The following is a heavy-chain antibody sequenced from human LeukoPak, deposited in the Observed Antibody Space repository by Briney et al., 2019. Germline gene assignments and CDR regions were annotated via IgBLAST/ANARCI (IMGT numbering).Heavy chain of an antibody. V-gene: IGHV4-39*01. CDR1: GGSISSSSYY. CDR3: ARHSGSSGWYRDFDY. J-gene: IGHJ4*02. Sequence: SETLSLTCTVSGGSISSSSYYCGWIRQPPGKGLEWIGSIYYSGSTYYNPSLKTRVTISVDTSKNQFSLKLSSVTAADTAVYYCARHSGSSGWYRDFDYWGQGTLVTVSS. D-gene: IGHD6-19*01. CDR2: IYYSGST.